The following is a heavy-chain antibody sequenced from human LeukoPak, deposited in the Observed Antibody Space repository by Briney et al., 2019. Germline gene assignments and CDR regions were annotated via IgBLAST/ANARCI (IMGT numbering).Heavy chain of an antibody. J-gene: IGHJ4*02. CDR3: AKDSSVLVAADDY. V-gene: IGHV3-23*01. Sequence: GGSLRLSSAVSVFTFSTCSMSWVRQAPGKGLEWLSSISASGGRTYYADSVKGRFTISRDNTRDTLYLQMNSLRAEDTAVYYCAKDSSVLVAADDYWGQGTLVTVSS. D-gene: IGHD2-8*02. CDR1: VFTFSTCS. CDR2: ISASGGRT.